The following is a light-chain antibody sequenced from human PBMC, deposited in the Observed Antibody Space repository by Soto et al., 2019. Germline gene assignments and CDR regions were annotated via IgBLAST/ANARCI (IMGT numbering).Light chain of an antibody. J-gene: IGKJ1*01. V-gene: IGKV3-15*01. CDR3: QQYYNWPRT. CDR2: GAS. CDR1: QGVSSK. Sequence: EIVMTQSPATLSVSPGERATLSCRASQGVSSKLAWFQQKPGQASSLLIYGASTRAAGLPARFSGSGSGTEFTLTISSLQSEDFAVYYYQQYYNWPRTFGHGTNVEMK.